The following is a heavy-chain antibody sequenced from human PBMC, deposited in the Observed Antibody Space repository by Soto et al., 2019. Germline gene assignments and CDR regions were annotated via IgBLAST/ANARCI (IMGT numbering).Heavy chain of an antibody. CDR3: ARQDVLMVYASNYYYGMDV. CDR1: GYRFTIHC. J-gene: IGHJ6*02. Sequence: GESLKISCKGSGYRFTIHCISWVRQMPWKGLEWMGRIDPSDSYTNYSPSFQGHVTISADKSISTVYLQWSSLKASDTAMYYCARQDVLMVYASNYYYGMDVWGQGTTVTVSS. CDR2: IDPSDSYT. D-gene: IGHD2-8*01. V-gene: IGHV5-10-1*01.